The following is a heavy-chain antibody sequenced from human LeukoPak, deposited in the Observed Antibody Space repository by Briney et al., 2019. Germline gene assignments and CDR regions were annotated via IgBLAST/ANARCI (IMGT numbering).Heavy chain of an antibody. D-gene: IGHD4-23*01. CDR2: IGDNGYAT. V-gene: IGHV3-23*01. J-gene: IGHJ1*01. CDR1: GFTFSSYA. Sequence: GGSLRLSCTASGFTFSSYAMSWVRQSPGKGLEWVSGIGDNGYATGYSDYVRGRFTISRDNSRNTVYLQLNSLRAEDTGLYFCAKMGDFGGNTRYFQHWGQGTLVTVSS. CDR3: AKMGDFGGNTRYFQH.